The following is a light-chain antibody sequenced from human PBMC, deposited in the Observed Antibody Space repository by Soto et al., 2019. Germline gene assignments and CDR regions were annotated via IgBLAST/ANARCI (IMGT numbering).Light chain of an antibody. Sequence: QSVLTQPPSVSAAPGQRVTISCSGSSSNIGGNSVSWYQQLPGTAPKLMIYEVSNRPSGVSNRFSGSKSGNTASLTISGLQAEDEADYYCSSFPLVFGTGTKVTVL. CDR3: SSFPLV. CDR1: SSNIGGNS. CDR2: EVS. J-gene: IGLJ1*01. V-gene: IGLV2-14*01.